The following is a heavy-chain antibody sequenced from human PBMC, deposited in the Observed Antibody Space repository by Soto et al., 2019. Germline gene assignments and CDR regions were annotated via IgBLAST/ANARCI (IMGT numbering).Heavy chain of an antibody. Sequence: QVQLVQSGAEVKKPGASVKVSCKASGYTFTSYDINWVRQATGQGLEWMGWMNPNSGNTGYAQKFQGRVTRTRNTAISTAYMGVSSLRSEDTAVYYCARGGAYCGGDCYYYYYGMDVWGQGTTVTVSS. CDR2: MNPNSGNT. J-gene: IGHJ6*02. D-gene: IGHD2-21*02. V-gene: IGHV1-8*01. CDR3: ARGGAYCGGDCYYYYYGMDV. CDR1: GYTFTSYD.